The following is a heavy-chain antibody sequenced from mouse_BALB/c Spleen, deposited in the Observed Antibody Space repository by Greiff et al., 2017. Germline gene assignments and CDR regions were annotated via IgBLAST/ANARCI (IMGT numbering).Heavy chain of an antibody. CDR2: INPSNGGT. Sequence: VQLQQSGAELVKPGASVKLSCKASGYTFTSYYMYWVKQRPGQGLEWIGEINPSNGGTNFNEKFESKATLTVDKSSSTAYMQLSSLTSEDSAVYYCTRSVYRTYAMDYWGQGTSVTVSS. CDR3: TRSVYRTYAMDY. V-gene: IGHV1S81*02. J-gene: IGHJ4*01. CDR1: GYTFTSYY. D-gene: IGHD2-14*01.